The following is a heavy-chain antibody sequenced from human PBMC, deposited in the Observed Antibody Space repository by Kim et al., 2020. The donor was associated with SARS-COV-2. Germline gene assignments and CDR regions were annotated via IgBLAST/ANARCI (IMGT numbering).Heavy chain of an antibody. V-gene: IGHV4-34*01. J-gene: IGHJ6*02. CDR3: ARGRSGVVPSPILGFWPHYVYYAMDV. CDR2: IKHSGST. Sequence: SETLSLTCAVYGGSFSGYHWSWIRQPPGKGLEWIGEIKHSGSTNYNPSLKSRVTMSVDKSKSQFSLKLRSVTAADTAVYYCARGRSGVVPSPILGFWPHYVYYAMDVWGQGTTVTVSS. CDR1: GGSFSGYH. D-gene: IGHD2-2*02.